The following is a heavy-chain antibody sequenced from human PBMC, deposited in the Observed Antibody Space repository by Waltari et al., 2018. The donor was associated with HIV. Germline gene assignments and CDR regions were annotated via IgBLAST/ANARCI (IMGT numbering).Heavy chain of an antibody. CDR1: GFAFYSYE. D-gene: IGHD3-16*02. CDR2: ISSNGGAI. V-gene: IGHV3-48*03. Sequence: EVQLVGTGGELVRIGGSLRISCAGSGFAFYSYEMNWVRQAPGKGLEWIAYISSNGGAIHYADSVRGRFTISRDNSKSSLYLQMNSLRGEDTAIYYCARDDLIVRRPFGIWGQGTMVTV. CDR3: ARDDLIVRRPFGI. J-gene: IGHJ3*02.